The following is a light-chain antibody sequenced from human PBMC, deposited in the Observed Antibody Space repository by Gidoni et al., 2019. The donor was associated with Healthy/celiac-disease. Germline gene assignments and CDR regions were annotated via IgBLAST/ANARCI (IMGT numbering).Light chain of an antibody. CDR3: QQRSNWPPIFT. V-gene: IGKV3-11*01. Sequence: EIVLTQSPATLSLSPGERATLSCRASQSVSSYFAWYQQKPGQAPSILFYAASNRATGIPARFSGSGSGTDFPLTISILEPEDCAVYYCQQRSNWPPIFTFGPGTKVDIK. CDR2: AAS. J-gene: IGKJ3*01. CDR1: QSVSSY.